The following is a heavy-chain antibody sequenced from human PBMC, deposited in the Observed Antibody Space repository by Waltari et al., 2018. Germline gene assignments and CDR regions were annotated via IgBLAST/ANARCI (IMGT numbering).Heavy chain of an antibody. V-gene: IGHV3-30*03. CDR3: ARGGSVSVFRYMDV. CDR2: MSYDGINK. CDR1: GFTLSNYV. J-gene: IGHJ6*03. D-gene: IGHD2-15*01. Sequence: QGQLVESGGGVVQPGRTLTLSCTAYGFTLSNYVRHWVRQAPGQGPEWVALMSYDGINKYYADSVRGRFTISRDNSKNTLYLQMNDLRTEDTALYSCARGGSVSVFRYMDVWGKGTTVTVS.